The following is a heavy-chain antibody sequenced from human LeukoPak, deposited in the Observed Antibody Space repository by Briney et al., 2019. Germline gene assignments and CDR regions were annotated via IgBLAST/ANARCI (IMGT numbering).Heavy chain of an antibody. CDR2: IKQDGSET. D-gene: IGHD2-15*01. J-gene: IGHJ6*02. CDR3: ARDIFYYYYYGMDV. Sequence: GGSLRLSCAASGFTFSSYWMSWVRQAPGKGLEWVANIKQDGSETYYVDSVKGRFTISRDNAKNSLYLQMNSLRAEDTAVYYCARDIFYYYYYGMDVWGQGTTVTVSS. V-gene: IGHV3-7*01. CDR1: GFTFSSYW.